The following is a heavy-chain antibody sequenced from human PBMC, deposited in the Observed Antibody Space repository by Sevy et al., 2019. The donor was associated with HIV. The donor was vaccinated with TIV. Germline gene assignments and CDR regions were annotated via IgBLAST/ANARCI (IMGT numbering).Heavy chain of an antibody. CDR1: GGSISSYY. J-gene: IGHJ6*02. CDR2: IYYSGST. Sequence: SETLSLTCTVSGGSISSYYWSWIRQPPGKGLEWIGYIYYSGSTNYNPSLKSRVTISVDTSKNQSSLKLSSVTAADTAVYYCATSIAAAGTRYYYYYGMDVWGQGTTVTVSS. D-gene: IGHD6-13*01. CDR3: ATSIAAAGTRYYYYYGMDV. V-gene: IGHV4-59*01.